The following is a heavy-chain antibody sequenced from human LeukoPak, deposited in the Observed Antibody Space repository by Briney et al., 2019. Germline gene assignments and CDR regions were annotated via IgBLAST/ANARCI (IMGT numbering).Heavy chain of an antibody. V-gene: IGHV1-46*01. Sequence: ASVKVSCKASGYTFTSYYMHWVRHAPGQGLEWMGIINPSGGSTSYAQKFQGRVTMTTDTSTSTVYMELSSLSSEDTAVYYCAREGRITMVRGVMVYWGQGTLVTVSS. CDR3: AREGRITMVRGVMVY. CDR2: INPSGGST. CDR1: GYTFTSYY. D-gene: IGHD3-10*01. J-gene: IGHJ4*02.